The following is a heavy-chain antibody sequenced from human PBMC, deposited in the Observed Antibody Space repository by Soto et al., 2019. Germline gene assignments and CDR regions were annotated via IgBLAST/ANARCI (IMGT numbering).Heavy chain of an antibody. V-gene: IGHV3-33*01. Sequence: QVQLVESGGGEVQPGRSLRLSCAASGFTFRNHGMHWVRLAPGKGLEWVAVIWYDGSEKYYADSVKGRFTISRDNSKNISYLQMNSLRGEDTAVYYCARDLGWPAARFDPWGQGTLVTVSS. J-gene: IGHJ5*02. CDR2: IWYDGSEK. CDR1: GFTFRNHG. CDR3: ARDLGWPAARFDP. D-gene: IGHD2-2*01.